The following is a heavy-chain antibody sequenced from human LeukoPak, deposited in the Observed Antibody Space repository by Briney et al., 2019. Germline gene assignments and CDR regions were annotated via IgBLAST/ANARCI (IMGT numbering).Heavy chain of an antibody. D-gene: IGHD5-18*01. J-gene: IGHJ4*02. CDR3: ARDGPTAYFDY. Sequence: GGSLRLSCAASRFTFSAHWMTWVRQAPGKGLEWVANIKEDGSEKYYVDSMKGRFTISRDNAKNSVYLQMNSLRVEDTAVYYCARDGPTAYFDYWGQGALVTVSS. V-gene: IGHV3-7*01. CDR1: RFTFSAHW. CDR2: IKEDGSEK.